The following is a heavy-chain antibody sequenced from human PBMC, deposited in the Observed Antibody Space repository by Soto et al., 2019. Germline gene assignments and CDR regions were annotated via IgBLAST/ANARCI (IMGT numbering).Heavy chain of an antibody. CDR3: ASQVDSSSGSSY. Sequence: ETLSLTCTVSGGSVSSYYWSWIRQPPGKGLEWIGYIYYSGSTNYNPSLKSRVTISVDTSKNQFSLKLSSVTAADTAVYYCASQVDSSSGSSYWGQGTLVTVS. CDR1: GGSVSSYY. D-gene: IGHD6-6*01. CDR2: IYYSGST. J-gene: IGHJ4*02. V-gene: IGHV4-59*02.